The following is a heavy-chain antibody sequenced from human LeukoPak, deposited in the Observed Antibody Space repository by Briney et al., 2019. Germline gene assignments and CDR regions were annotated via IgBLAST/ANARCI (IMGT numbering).Heavy chain of an antibody. CDR2: MNPSSGNT. V-gene: IGHV1-8*02. J-gene: IGHJ4*02. D-gene: IGHD1-26*01. CDR3: TRRVGPSDY. Sequence: ASVKVSCKASGYTFTNHDIDWVRQATGQGLEWMGWMNPSSGNTGYAQKFQGRVTMTRNTSINTAYMELSSLRSEDTAVYYCTRRVGPSDYWGQGTLVTVSS. CDR1: GYTFTNHD.